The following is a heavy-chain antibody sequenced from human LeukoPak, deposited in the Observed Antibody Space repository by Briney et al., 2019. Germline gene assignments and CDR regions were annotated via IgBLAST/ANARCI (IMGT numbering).Heavy chain of an antibody. CDR1: GFTFSSYG. CDR2: ISGSGGST. CDR3: ANPPRGGYCSSPSCYYDY. J-gene: IGHJ4*02. Sequence: GGSLRLSCAASGFTFSSYGMHWVRQAPGKGLEWVSAISGSGGSTYYADSVKGRFTISRDNSKNTLYLQMNSLRAEDTAVYYWANPPRGGYCSSPSCYYDYGAQGPLVTVSS. V-gene: IGHV3-23*01. D-gene: IGHD2-2*01.